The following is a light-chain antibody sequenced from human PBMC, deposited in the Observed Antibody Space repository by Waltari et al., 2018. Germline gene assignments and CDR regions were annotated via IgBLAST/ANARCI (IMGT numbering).Light chain of an antibody. CDR2: NNN. CDR3: AAWDDSLNGWV. Sequence: QSVLSQPPSVIGIPGQGVTISFSGSSPNIGINTPNWYQQLPGPAPKLLINNNNQRPSGVPDRFSGSKSGTSASLAISGLRSEDEADYYCAAWDDSLNGWVFGGGTKLTVL. CDR1: SPNIGINT. V-gene: IGLV1-44*01. J-gene: IGLJ3*02.